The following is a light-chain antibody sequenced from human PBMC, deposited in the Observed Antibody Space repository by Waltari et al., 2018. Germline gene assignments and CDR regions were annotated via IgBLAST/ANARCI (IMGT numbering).Light chain of an antibody. V-gene: IGKV3-20*01. J-gene: IGKJ1*01. CDR2: GAS. CDR3: QHYVRLPAT. CDR1: QTGSRS. Sequence: IVLTQSPGTLSLSTGERATLSCRASQTGSRSLAWYQQKPGQAPKLLIYGASTRATGIPDRFTGSGSVTDFSLTISSLEPEDFAIYFCQHYVRLPATFGQGTKVEIK.